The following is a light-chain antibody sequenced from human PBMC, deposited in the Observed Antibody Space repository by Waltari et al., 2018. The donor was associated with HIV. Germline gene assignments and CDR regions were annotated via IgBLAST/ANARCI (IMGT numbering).Light chain of an antibody. CDR3: CSYAGSSTLEV. V-gene: IGLV2-23*01. CDR1: SSDVGSYNL. Sequence: QSALTPPASVSGSPGQSITISCTGTSSDVGSYNLVSCYQQHPGKAPKLTIYEGSKRPSGVSNRFSGSKSGNTASLTISGLQAEDEADYYCCSYAGSSTLEVFGGGTKLTVL. CDR2: EGS. J-gene: IGLJ2*01.